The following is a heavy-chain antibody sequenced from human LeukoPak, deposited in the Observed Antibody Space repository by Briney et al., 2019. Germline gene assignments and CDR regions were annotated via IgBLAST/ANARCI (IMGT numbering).Heavy chain of an antibody. D-gene: IGHD1-26*01. CDR1: GGSISSYY. V-gene: IGHV4-59*12. CDR3: ARNSELYYYYGMDV. Sequence: SETLSLTCTVSGGSISSYYWSWIRQPPGKGLEWIGYIYYSGSTNYNPSLKSRVTISVDTSKNQFSLKLSSVTAADTAVYYCARNSELYYYYGMDVWGRGTTVTVSS. J-gene: IGHJ6*02. CDR2: IYYSGST.